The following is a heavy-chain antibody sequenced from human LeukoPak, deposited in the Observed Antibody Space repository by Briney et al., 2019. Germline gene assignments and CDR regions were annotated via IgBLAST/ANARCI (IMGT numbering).Heavy chain of an antibody. D-gene: IGHD3-22*01. J-gene: IGHJ4*02. CDR2: INPNSGGT. CDR3: ARDGPYDSSGYYYSNYGY. CDR1: GYTFTGYY. V-gene: IGHV1-2*02. Sequence: ASVKVSCKASGYTFTGYYMHWVRQAPGQGLEWMGWINPNSGGTNYAQKFQGRVTMTRDTSISTAYMELSRLRSDDTAVYYCARDGPYDSSGYYYSNYGYWGQGTLVTVSS.